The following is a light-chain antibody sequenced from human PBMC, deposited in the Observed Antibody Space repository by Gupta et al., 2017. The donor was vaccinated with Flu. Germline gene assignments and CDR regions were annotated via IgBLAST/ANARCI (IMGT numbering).Light chain of an antibody. Sequence: DIVMTQSPDSLAVSLGGRDTMHCKSSQSVLHSSNNRNYVAWYQLKPGQSPKLLIYLTSTRASGVPDRFSGSVSGSDFTLIISSLQPDDVAAYYCHQYYSLPLTFGGGTKVEIK. CDR3: HQYYSLPLT. CDR1: QSVLHSSNNRNY. V-gene: IGKV4-1*01. CDR2: LTS. J-gene: IGKJ4*01.